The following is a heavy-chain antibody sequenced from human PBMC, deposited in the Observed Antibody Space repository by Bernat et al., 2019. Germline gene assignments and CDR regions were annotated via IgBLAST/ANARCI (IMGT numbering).Heavy chain of an antibody. CDR3: ARAEWHGDYGWGV. CDR1: GGTFSSYP. D-gene: IGHD4-17*01. J-gene: IGHJ3*01. V-gene: IGHV1-69*01. Sequence: QVQLVQSGAEVKKPGSSVKVSCKGSGGTFSSYPISWLRQAPGQGLEWMGGITPVYGTPNHAQKFQGRVTITADESTSTAYMELSSLRSEDTAVYYCARAEWHGDYGWGVWGQGTLVTVSP. CDR2: ITPVYGTP.